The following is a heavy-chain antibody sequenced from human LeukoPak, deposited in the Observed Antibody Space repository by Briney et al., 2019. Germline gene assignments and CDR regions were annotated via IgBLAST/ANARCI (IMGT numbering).Heavy chain of an antibody. V-gene: IGHV3-33*01. J-gene: IGHJ5*02. CDR1: GFTFSTYG. Sequence: GGSLRLSCATSGFTFSTYGMHWVRQAPGKGLEWVAVIWYDRSNTYYADSVKGRFTISRGNFKNTLYLQMNSLRAEDTAVYYCARGLRYGVSARFDPWGQGTLVTVSS. CDR3: ARGLRYGVSARFDP. CDR2: IWYDRSNT. D-gene: IGHD3-9*01.